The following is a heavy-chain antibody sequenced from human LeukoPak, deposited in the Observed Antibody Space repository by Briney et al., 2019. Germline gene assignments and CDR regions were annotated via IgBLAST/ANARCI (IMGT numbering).Heavy chain of an antibody. Sequence: PGGSLRLSCAASGFTFSSYSMNWVRQAPGKGLEWVSYISSSSSTIYCADSVKGRSTISRDNAKNSLHLQMNSLRAEDTAVYYCARGSGGSCSDFDYWGQGTLVTVSS. V-gene: IGHV3-48*01. CDR3: ARGSGGSCSDFDY. CDR1: GFTFSSYS. CDR2: ISSSSSTI. J-gene: IGHJ4*02. D-gene: IGHD2-15*01.